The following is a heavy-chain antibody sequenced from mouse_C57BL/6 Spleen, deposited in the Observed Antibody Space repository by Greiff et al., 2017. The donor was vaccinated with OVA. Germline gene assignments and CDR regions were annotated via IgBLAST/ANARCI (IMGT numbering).Heavy chain of an antibody. CDR3: ASLYDYDGGGAFAY. Sequence: VQLQQSGPGLVQPSQSLSITCTVSGFSLTSYGVHWVRQSPGKGLEWLGVIWSGGSTDYNAAFISRLRISKDNSKSQVFFKMNSLQADDTAIYYCASLYDYDGGGAFAYWGQGTLVTVSA. D-gene: IGHD2-4*01. J-gene: IGHJ3*01. V-gene: IGHV2-2*01. CDR1: GFSLTSYG. CDR2: IWSGGST.